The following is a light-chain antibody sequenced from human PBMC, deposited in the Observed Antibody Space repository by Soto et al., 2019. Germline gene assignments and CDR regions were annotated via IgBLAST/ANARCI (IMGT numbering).Light chain of an antibody. CDR2: TNN. J-gene: IGLJ1*01. Sequence: QSVLTQPPSVSGTPGQRGTISCSGSISNIGNNYVYWFQQLPGTAPKLLSNTNNQRPSGVPDRFSGSNSGTSASLAISGLRSEEEADYDCAPWDDTVRSYVFGTGTKLTVL. V-gene: IGLV1-47*01. CDR1: ISNIGNNY. CDR3: APWDDTVRSYV.